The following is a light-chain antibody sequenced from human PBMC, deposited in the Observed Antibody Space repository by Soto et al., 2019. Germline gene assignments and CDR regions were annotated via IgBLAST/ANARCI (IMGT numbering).Light chain of an antibody. V-gene: IGKV1-5*03. CDR1: QNIFTW. CDR2: KSS. CDR3: QQYSSYYS. Sequence: DIQMTQSPSTLSASLGDRVTITFRASQNIFTWLAWYQKKPGKAPTLLIYKSSTLQSGVPSRFSGSGSGTEFTLTIASLQPEDFATYYCQQYSSYYSFGQGTRLEIK. J-gene: IGKJ2*03.